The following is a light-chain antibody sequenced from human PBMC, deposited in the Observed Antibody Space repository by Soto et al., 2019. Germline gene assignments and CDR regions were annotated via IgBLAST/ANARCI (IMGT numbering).Light chain of an antibody. Sequence: QSVLTQPASVSGSPGQSITISCTGSGRDIGAYDYVSWYQQHPGKAPKLLIYGVKNRPSGVSYRFSASKSGNTASLTVSGLQADDEADYYCFSYAGGSTFVFGTGTKVT. V-gene: IGLV2-14*01. CDR1: GRDIGAYDY. J-gene: IGLJ1*01. CDR2: GVK. CDR3: FSYAGGSTFV.